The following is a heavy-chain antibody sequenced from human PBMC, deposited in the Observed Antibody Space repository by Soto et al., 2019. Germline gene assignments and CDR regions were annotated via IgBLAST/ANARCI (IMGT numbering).Heavy chain of an antibody. Sequence: GASVKVSCKASGYTFHTYGITWVRQAPGQGLEWMGWISTYNGNTEYVQKFQDRVTMTTDPSTRTAYMELRSLRSDDTAVYYCARKSSSSSWFDPWGQGXLVTVYS. CDR1: GYTFHTYG. CDR3: ARKSSSSSWFDP. J-gene: IGHJ5*02. V-gene: IGHV1-18*01. CDR2: ISTYNGNT. D-gene: IGHD6-6*01.